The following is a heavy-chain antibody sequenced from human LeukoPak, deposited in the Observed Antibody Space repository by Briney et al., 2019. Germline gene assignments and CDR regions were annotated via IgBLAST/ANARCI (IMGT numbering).Heavy chain of an antibody. CDR3: ATQYSSGWYGTYFQH. J-gene: IGHJ1*01. V-gene: IGHV1-24*01. Sequence: ASVKVSCKVSGYTLTELSIHWVRQAPGKGLEWIGGFDPEDGETIYAQKFQGRVTMTEDTSTDTAYMELSSLKSEDTAVYYCATQYSSGWYGTYFQHWGQGTLVTVSS. D-gene: IGHD6-19*01. CDR1: GYTLTELS. CDR2: FDPEDGET.